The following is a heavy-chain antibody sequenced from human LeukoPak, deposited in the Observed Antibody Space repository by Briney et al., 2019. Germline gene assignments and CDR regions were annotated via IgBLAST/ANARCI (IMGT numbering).Heavy chain of an antibody. CDR3: ARAEAEVSDMNAFDI. Sequence: SVKVSCKASGGTFSSYAISWVRQAPGQGLEWMGGIIPIFGTANYAQKFQGRVTMTTDTSTSTAYMELRSLRSDDAAVYYCARAEAEVSDMNAFDIWGQGTMVTVSS. J-gene: IGHJ3*02. CDR1: GGTFSSYA. V-gene: IGHV1-69*05. CDR2: IIPIFGTA. D-gene: IGHD5/OR15-5a*01.